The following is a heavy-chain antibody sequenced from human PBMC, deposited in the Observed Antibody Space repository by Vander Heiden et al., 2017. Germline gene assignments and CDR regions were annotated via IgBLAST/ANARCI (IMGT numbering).Heavy chain of an antibody. Sequence: EVQLVESGGGLVQPGGSMSLSCAAPGFTYSSYGRHWARQWPGKGWLWVSRVNTDARPTTYADPVKGQLATSRDTAKNPLYLQRHPLRAEDTAVYYCAPNRSVWYGWAFDMWGKGTMFTVSS. CDR3: APNRSVWYGWAFDM. J-gene: IGHJ3*02. CDR1: GFTYSSYG. V-gene: IGHV3-74*01. CDR2: VNTDARPT. D-gene: IGHD6-19*01.